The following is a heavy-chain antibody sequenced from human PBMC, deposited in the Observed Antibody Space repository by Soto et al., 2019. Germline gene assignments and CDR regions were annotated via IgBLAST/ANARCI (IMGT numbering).Heavy chain of an antibody. CDR3: AKRMDSSSWYAYYYDGMDV. CDR2: ISYDGSNK. D-gene: IGHD6-13*01. Sequence: QVQLVESGGGVVQPGRSLRLSCAASGFTFSSYGMHWVRQAPGKGLEWVAVISYDGSNKYYADSVKGRFTISRDNSKNTLYQQMNSLRAEDTAVYYCAKRMDSSSWYAYYYDGMDVWGQGTTVTVSS. CDR1: GFTFSSYG. J-gene: IGHJ6*02. V-gene: IGHV3-30*18.